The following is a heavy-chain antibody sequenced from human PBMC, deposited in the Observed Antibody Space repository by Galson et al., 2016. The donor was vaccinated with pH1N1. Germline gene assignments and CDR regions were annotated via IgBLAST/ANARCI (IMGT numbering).Heavy chain of an antibody. CDR3: VREDIVVGEGWTHGLDV. Sequence: SETLSLTCSVSGGFISSHYWSWIRQPAGKGLEWIGRLYKSGSSKYNPSLKSRVTMSGDTSKNQISLKLTSVTAADTAVYYCVREDIVVGEGWTHGLDVWGQGTTVTVSS. D-gene: IGHD2-2*01. CDR1: GGFISSHY. CDR2: LYKSGSS. J-gene: IGHJ6*02. V-gene: IGHV4-4*07.